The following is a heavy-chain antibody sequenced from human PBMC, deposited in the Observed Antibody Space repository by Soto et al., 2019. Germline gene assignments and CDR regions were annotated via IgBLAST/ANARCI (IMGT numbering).Heavy chain of an antibody. J-gene: IGHJ4*02. CDR1: GFTFSSYA. D-gene: IGHD2-2*01. Sequence: PGGSLRLSCAASGFTFSSYAMHWVRQAPGKGLEWVAVISYDGSNKYYADSVKGRFTISRDNSKNTLYLQMNSLRAEDTAVYYCARDGSVVPAAIPSYYFDYWGQGTLVTVSS. CDR2: ISYDGSNK. V-gene: IGHV3-30-3*01. CDR3: ARDGSVVPAAIPSYYFDY.